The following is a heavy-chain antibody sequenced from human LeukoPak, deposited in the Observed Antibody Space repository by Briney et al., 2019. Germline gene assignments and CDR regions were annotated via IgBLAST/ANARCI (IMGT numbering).Heavy chain of an antibody. CDR1: GGTFSSYA. Sequence: SVKVSCKASGGTFSSYAISSLRQAPGQGLEWVGGIIPIFGTANYAQKFQGRVTITAEESTSTAYMERSSLRSEDTAVYYCARDFSRTRGAFDIWGQGTMLSVSS. D-gene: IGHD2-2*01. V-gene: IGHV1-69*13. J-gene: IGHJ3*02. CDR2: IIPIFGTA. CDR3: ARDFSRTRGAFDI.